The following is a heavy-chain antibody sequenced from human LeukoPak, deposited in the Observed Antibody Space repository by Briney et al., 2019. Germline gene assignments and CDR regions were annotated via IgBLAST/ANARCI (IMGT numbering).Heavy chain of an antibody. V-gene: IGHV1-18*01. Sequence: ASVTVSCKASGYTFTIYGISWVRQAPGQGGERMVCIIPYNANTNYAQKLQGRVTMTTDTSTSTAYMELRSLRSDDTAVYYCARRIVGATTSLFDPWGQGTLVTVSS. J-gene: IGHJ5*02. CDR2: IIPYNANT. CDR1: GYTFTIYG. CDR3: ARRIVGATTSLFDP. D-gene: IGHD1-26*01.